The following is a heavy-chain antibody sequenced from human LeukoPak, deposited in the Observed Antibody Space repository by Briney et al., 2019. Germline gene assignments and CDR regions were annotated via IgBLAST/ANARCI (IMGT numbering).Heavy chain of an antibody. V-gene: IGHV4-38-2*02. CDR1: GFSITSDYY. CDR3: ARMGSSYDTYYFDY. J-gene: IGHJ4*02. Sequence: SETLSLTCTVSGFSITSDYYWGWIRQPPGKGLEWIGSVFYSGNTYYNPSLKSRVTTSVDTSKNQFSLRLTFVTAADTAVYYCARMGSSYDTYYFDYWGQGTLVTVSS. CDR2: VFYSGNT. D-gene: IGHD5-12*01.